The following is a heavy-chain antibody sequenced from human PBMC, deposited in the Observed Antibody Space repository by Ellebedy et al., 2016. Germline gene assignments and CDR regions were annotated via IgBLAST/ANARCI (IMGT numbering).Heavy chain of an antibody. CDR2: IYTSGST. D-gene: IGHD6-13*01. J-gene: IGHJ5*02. CDR3: ARGDSSPSRWFDP. Sequence: SETLSLXXTVSGGSISSGSYYWSWIRQPAGKGLEWIGRIYTSGSTNYNPSLKSRVTMSVDTSKNQFSLKLSSVTAADTAVYYCARGDSSPSRWFDPWGQGTLVTVSS. V-gene: IGHV4-61*02. CDR1: GGSISSGSYY.